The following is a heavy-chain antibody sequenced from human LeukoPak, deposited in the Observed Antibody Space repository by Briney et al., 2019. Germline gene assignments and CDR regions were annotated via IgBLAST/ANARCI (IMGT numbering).Heavy chain of an antibody. CDR2: IYTSGST. V-gene: IGHV4-4*07. Sequence: SETLSLTCTVSGGSISSYYWSWIRQPAGKGLEWIGRIYTSGSTNYNPSLTSRVTMSVDTSKNQFSLKLSSVTAADTAVYYCARESSGSYTPYYYYYMDVWGKGTTVTVFS. J-gene: IGHJ6*03. CDR1: GGSISSYY. D-gene: IGHD1-26*01. CDR3: ARESSGSYTPYYYYYMDV.